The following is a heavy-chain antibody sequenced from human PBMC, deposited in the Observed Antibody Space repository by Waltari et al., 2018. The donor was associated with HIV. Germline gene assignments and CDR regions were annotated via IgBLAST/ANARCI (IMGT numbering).Heavy chain of an antibody. CDR1: GGSISSSSYY. Sequence: QLQLQESGPGLVKPSETLSLTCTVSGGSISSSSYYWGWIRQPPGKGLEWIGSIYYSGSTYYNPSLKSRVTISVDTSKNQFSLKLSSVTAADTAVYYCARRGTGGPHGAIDIWGQGTMVTVSS. CDR3: ARRGTGGPHGAIDI. V-gene: IGHV4-39*01. J-gene: IGHJ3*02. CDR2: IYYSGST. D-gene: IGHD3-10*01.